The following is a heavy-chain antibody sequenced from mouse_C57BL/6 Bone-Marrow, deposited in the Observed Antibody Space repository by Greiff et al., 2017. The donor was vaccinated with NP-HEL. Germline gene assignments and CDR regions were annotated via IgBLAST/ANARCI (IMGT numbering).Heavy chain of an antibody. D-gene: IGHD2-4*01. CDR1: GFNIKDYY. J-gene: IGHJ2*01. CDR3: TAIHYDYWGYYFDY. V-gene: IGHV14-1*01. Sequence: VQLQQSGAELVRPGASVKLSCTASGFNIKDYYMHWVKQRPEQGLEWIGRIDPEDGDTEYAPKFQGKATMTADTSSNTAYLQLSSLTSEDTAFYSSTAIHYDYWGYYFDYWGQGTTLTVSS. CDR2: IDPEDGDT.